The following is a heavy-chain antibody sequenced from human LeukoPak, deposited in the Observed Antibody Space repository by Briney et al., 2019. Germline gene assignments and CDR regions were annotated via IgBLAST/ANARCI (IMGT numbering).Heavy chain of an antibody. CDR3: ARSQASTLPPFDY. Sequence: PSETLSLTCAVYGGSFSGYYWSWIRQPPGKGLEWIGEINHSGSTNYNPSLKSRVTISVDTSKNQFSLKLSSVTAADTAVYYCARSQASTLPPFDYRGQGTLVTVSS. CDR2: INHSGST. CDR1: GGSFSGYY. V-gene: IGHV4-34*01. J-gene: IGHJ4*02.